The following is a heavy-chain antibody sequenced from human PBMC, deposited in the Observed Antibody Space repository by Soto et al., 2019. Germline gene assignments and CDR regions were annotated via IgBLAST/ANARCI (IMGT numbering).Heavy chain of an antibody. D-gene: IGHD6-6*01. Sequence: EVQLVESGGGSVQPGGSLRLSCAASGFTFSSYSMNWVRQAPGKGLEWVSYISSSSTIYYADSVKGRFTISRDNAKNSLYLQMNSLRDEDTAVYYCARAKPLPRSSSSVFFDYWGQGTLVTVSS. V-gene: IGHV3-48*02. CDR1: GFTFSSYS. CDR2: ISSSSTI. CDR3: ARAKPLPRSSSSVFFDY. J-gene: IGHJ4*02.